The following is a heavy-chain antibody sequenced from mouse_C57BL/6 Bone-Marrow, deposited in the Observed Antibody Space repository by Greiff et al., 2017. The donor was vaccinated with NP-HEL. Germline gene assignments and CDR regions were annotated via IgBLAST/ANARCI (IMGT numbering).Heavy chain of an antibody. Sequence: EVQLQQSGAELVRPGASVKLSCTASGFNIKDDYMHWVKQRPEQGLEWIGWIDPENGDTEYASKFQGKATITADTSSNTACLQLSSLTSEDTAVYYCTSYYYGSSYWYFDVWGTGTTVTVSS. D-gene: IGHD1-1*01. CDR3: TSYYYGSSYWYFDV. V-gene: IGHV14-4*01. CDR2: IDPENGDT. CDR1: GFNIKDDY. J-gene: IGHJ1*03.